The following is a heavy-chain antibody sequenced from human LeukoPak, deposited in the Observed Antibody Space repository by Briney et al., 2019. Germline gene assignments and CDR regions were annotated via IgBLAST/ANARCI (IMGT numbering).Heavy chain of an antibody. V-gene: IGHV1-69*06. CDR1: GGTFSSYA. D-gene: IGHD3-3*01. J-gene: IGHJ3*02. Sequence: SVKVSCKASGGTFSSYAISWVRQAPGQGLEWMGGIIPIFGTANYAQKFQGRVTITADKSTSTAYMELSSLRSEDTAVYYCARGHDSATDDAFDIWGQGTMVTVSS. CDR2: IIPIFGTA. CDR3: ARGHDSATDDAFDI.